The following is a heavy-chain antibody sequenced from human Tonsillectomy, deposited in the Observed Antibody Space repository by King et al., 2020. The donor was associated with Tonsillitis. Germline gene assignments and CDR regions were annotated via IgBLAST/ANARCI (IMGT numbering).Heavy chain of an antibody. CDR2: IIPIFGTA. V-gene: IGHV1-69*01. D-gene: IGHD2-2*01. Sequence: QLVQSGAEVKKPGSSVKVSCKASGGTFSSXAISWVRQAPGQGLEWMGGIIPIFGTANYAQKFQGRVTITADESTSTAYMELSSLRSEDTAVYYCARGXXXSTXXYVSYXYGXXVWGXXTTVTV. CDR1: GGTFSSXA. CDR3: ARGXXXSTXXYVSYXYGXXV. J-gene: IGHJ6*01.